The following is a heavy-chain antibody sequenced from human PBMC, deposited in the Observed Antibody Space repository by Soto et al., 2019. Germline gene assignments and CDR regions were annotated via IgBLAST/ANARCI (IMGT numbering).Heavy chain of an antibody. D-gene: IGHD6-13*01. CDR3: ARRSIAAAGWWFDP. Sequence: TSETLSLTCTVSGGSISSGGYYWSWIRQHPGKGLEWIGYIYYSGSTYYNPSLKSRVTISVDTSKNQFSLKLSSVTAADTAVYYCARRSIAAAGWWFDPWGQGTLATVSS. V-gene: IGHV4-31*03. CDR2: IYYSGST. CDR1: GGSISSGGYY. J-gene: IGHJ5*02.